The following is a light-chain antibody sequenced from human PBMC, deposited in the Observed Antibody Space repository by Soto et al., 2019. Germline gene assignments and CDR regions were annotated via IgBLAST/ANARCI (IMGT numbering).Light chain of an antibody. CDR1: SSDVGSYNL. Sequence: QSALTQPASVSGSPGQSITISCTGTSSDVGSYNLVSWYQQHPGKAPKLMIYGVSKRPSGVSDRFSGSKSGNTASLTISGVQAEDEADYYCCSHAGSSTLVFGGGTKLTVL. CDR2: GVS. V-gene: IGLV2-23*02. CDR3: CSHAGSSTLV. J-gene: IGLJ2*01.